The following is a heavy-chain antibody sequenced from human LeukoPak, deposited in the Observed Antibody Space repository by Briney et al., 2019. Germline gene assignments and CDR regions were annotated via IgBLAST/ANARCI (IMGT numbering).Heavy chain of an antibody. CDR1: RFTFSSYS. Sequence: GGSLRLSCAASRFTFSSYSMNWVRQAPGKGLEWVSSISSSSSYIYYADSVKGRFSISRDNAKKSLYLQMNSLRAEDTAVYYCARDTDSGSWSVFGYWGQGTLVTVSS. J-gene: IGHJ4*02. CDR2: ISSSSSYI. V-gene: IGHV3-21*01. CDR3: ARDTDSGSWSVFGY. D-gene: IGHD6-13*01.